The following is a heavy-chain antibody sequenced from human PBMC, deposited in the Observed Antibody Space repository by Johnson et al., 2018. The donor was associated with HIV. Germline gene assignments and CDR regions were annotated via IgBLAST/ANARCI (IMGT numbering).Heavy chain of an antibody. D-gene: IGHD1-14*01. CDR3: ATRDPTYRPGAFDI. J-gene: IGHJ3*02. Sequence: QVQLVESGGGVVQPGGSLRLSCAASGFTFSSCALHWVRQAPGKGLEWVAVISYDGSNKYYADSVKGRYTISRDNSNNTLYVQMNRLRAEDTAVYYCATRDPTYRPGAFDIWGQGTTVTVSS. CDR1: GFTFSSCA. V-gene: IGHV3-30-3*01. CDR2: ISYDGSNK.